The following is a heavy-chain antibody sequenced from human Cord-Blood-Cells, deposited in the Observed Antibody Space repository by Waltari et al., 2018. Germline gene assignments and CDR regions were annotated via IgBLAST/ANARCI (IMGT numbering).Heavy chain of an antibody. J-gene: IGHJ3*02. D-gene: IGHD1-26*01. V-gene: IGHV1-69*12. Sequence: QVQLVQSGAEVKKPGSSVKVSCKASGGPFSSYAISWVRQSPGQGLEWMGGIIPIFGTANYAQKFQGRVTITADESTSTAYMELSSLRSEDTAVYYCARDRVLAGWELRAFDIWGQGTMVTVSS. CDR1: GGPFSSYA. CDR2: IIPIFGTA. CDR3: ARDRVLAGWELRAFDI.